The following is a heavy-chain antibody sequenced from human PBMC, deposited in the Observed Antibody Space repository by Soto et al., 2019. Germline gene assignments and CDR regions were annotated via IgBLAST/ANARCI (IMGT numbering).Heavy chain of an antibody. J-gene: IGHJ3*02. CDR1: GFTFSSYA. D-gene: IGHD3-3*01. CDR2: ISGSGGST. Sequence: GGSLRLSCAASGFTFSSYAMSWVRQAPGKGLEWVSAISGSGGSTYYADSVKGRFTISRDNSKNTLYLQMNSLRAEDTAVYYCATLTITIFGVVPSFDIWGQGTMVTVSS. CDR3: ATLTITIFGVVPSFDI. V-gene: IGHV3-23*01.